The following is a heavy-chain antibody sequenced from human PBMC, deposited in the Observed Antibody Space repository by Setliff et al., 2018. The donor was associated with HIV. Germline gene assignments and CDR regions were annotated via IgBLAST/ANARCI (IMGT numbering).Heavy chain of an antibody. J-gene: IGHJ4*02. CDR3: ASSAEY. CDR2: IYFNGDS. V-gene: IGHV4-59*01. CDR1: GGSMTTYY. Sequence: SETLSLTCTVSGGSMTTYYWNWIRQPPGKGLEWIGYIYFNGDSYYNPSLKSRASISLDMSKNQISLKLNSLTAADTAVYYCASSAEYWGPGILVTVSS.